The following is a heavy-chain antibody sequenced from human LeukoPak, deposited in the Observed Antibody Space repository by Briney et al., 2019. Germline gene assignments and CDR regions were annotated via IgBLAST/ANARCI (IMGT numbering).Heavy chain of an antibody. V-gene: IGHV4-59*01. Sequence: SETLSLTCTVSGGSISSYYWSWIRQPPGKGLEWLGYIYYSGSTNYNPSLKSRVTISVDTSKNQFSLKLGSVTAADTAIYYCARSYIAASGRDAFDIWGQGTMVTVSS. J-gene: IGHJ3*02. D-gene: IGHD6-13*01. CDR3: ARSYIAASGRDAFDI. CDR1: GGSISSYY. CDR2: IYYSGST.